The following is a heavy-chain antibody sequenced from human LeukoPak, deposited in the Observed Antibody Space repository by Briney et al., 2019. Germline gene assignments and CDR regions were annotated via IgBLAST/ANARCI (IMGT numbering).Heavy chain of an antibody. D-gene: IGHD3-10*01. CDR3: ARTAWNYFGSGNYYAPDY. CDR2: ISGSGGTT. J-gene: IGHJ4*02. CDR1: GLTFSSYA. V-gene: IGHV3-23*01. Sequence: GGSLRLSCAASGLTFSSYAMGWVRQAPGKGLEWVSGISGSGGTTYYADSVKGRFTISRDNSKNTLYLQMNSLRVDDTAIYYCARTAWNYFGSGNYYAPDYWGQGTLVTVSS.